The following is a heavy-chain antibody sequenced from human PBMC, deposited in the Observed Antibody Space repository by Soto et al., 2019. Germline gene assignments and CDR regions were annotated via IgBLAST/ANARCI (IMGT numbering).Heavy chain of an antibody. J-gene: IGHJ4*02. D-gene: IGHD3-22*01. V-gene: IGHV3-23*01. Sequence: GGSLRLSCAASGFTFTSYVMSWVRQAPGKGLEWVAGISGGGSTAFYADSVKGRFTISRDNAKNTVVLQMDSLRAEDTAIYYCARDLTMIVVGPYYFDYWGQGTLVTVSS. CDR1: GFTFTSYV. CDR2: ISGGGSTA. CDR3: ARDLTMIVVGPYYFDY.